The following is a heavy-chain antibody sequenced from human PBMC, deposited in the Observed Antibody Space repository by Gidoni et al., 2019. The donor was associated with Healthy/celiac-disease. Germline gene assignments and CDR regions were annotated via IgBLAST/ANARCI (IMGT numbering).Heavy chain of an antibody. V-gene: IGHV3-30*18. Sequence: QVQLVESGGGVVQPGRSLRLSCAASGFTFSSYGMHWVRQAPGKGLEWVAVISYDGSNKYYADSVKGRFTISRDNSKNTLYLQMNSLRAEDTAVYYCAKSKDITSSAYYFDYWGQGTLVTVSS. CDR3: AKSKDITSSAYYFDY. D-gene: IGHD3-10*01. CDR1: GFTFSSYG. CDR2: ISYDGSNK. J-gene: IGHJ4*02.